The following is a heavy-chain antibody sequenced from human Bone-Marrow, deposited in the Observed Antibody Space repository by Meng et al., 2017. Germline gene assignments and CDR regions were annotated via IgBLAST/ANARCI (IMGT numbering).Heavy chain of an antibody. D-gene: IGHD6-13*01. CDR2: INHSGST. CDR3: AREAYSTSLSSATGFDY. CDR1: GGSFSGFY. V-gene: IGHV4-34*01. Sequence: QVQLRQWGAGLLKPSETLSLTCAVYGGSFSGFYWNWFRQPPGKGLEWIAEINHSGSTNIKPSLKSRVTILADTSKNQFSLKVRSVTAADTAVYYCAREAYSTSLSSATGFDYWGQGTLVTVSS. J-gene: IGHJ4*02.